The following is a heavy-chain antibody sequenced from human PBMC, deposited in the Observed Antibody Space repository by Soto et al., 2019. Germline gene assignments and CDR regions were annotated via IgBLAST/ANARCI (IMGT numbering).Heavy chain of an antibody. V-gene: IGHV3-74*01. J-gene: IGHJ3*02. D-gene: IGHD5-12*01. CDR2: INSDGSST. CDR1: GFTFSSYW. Sequence: PGGSLRLSCAASGFTFSSYWMHWVRQAPGKGLVWVSRINSDGSSTSYADSVKGRFTIPRDNAKNTLYLQMNSLRAEDTAVYYCARDIGYLDAFDIWGQGTMVTVSS. CDR3: ARDIGYLDAFDI.